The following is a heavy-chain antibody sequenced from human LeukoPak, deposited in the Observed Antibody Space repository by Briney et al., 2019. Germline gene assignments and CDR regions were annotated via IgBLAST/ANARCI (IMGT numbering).Heavy chain of an antibody. Sequence: AGGSLRPSCAASGFTFSSYWMSWVRQAPGKGLEWVANIKQDGSEKYYVDSVKGRFTISRDNAKNSLYLQMNSLRAEDTAVYYCVVPSGYYFDYWGQGTLVTVSS. CDR2: IKQDGSEK. V-gene: IGHV3-7*03. D-gene: IGHD3-3*01. CDR3: VVPSGYYFDY. CDR1: GFTFSSYW. J-gene: IGHJ4*02.